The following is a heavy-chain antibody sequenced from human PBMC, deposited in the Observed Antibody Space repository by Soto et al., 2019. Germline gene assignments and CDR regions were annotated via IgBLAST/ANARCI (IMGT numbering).Heavy chain of an antibody. CDR3: ARGGYGDGYYYYGMDV. Sequence: GGSLRLSCAASGFTFSSYAMHWVRQAPGKGLEWVAVISYDGSNKYYADSVKGRFTISRDNSKHTLYLQMNSLRAEDTAVYYCARGGYGDGYYYYGMDVWGQGTTVTVSS. J-gene: IGHJ6*02. CDR2: ISYDGSNK. V-gene: IGHV3-30-3*01. CDR1: GFTFSSYA. D-gene: IGHD4-17*01.